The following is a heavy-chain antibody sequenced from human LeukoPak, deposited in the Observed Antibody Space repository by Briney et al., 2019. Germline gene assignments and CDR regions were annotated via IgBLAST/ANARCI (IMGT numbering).Heavy chain of an antibody. V-gene: IGHV3-23*01. CDR3: AKDAGRDGCNIPSFPLDY. Sequence: GGSLRLSCAASGFTFSSYAMSWVRQAPGKGLEWDSAISGSGGSTYYADSVKGRFTISRDNSKNTLYLQMNSLRAEDTAVYYCAKDAGRDGCNIPSFPLDYWGQGTLVTVSS. CDR2: ISGSGGST. J-gene: IGHJ4*02. CDR1: GFTFSSYA. D-gene: IGHD5-24*01.